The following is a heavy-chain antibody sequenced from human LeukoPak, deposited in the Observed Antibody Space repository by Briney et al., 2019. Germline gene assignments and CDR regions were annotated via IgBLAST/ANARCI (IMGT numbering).Heavy chain of an antibody. V-gene: IGHV3-30*18. J-gene: IGHJ6*02. Sequence: GGSLRLSCAASGFTFSSYGMHCVRQAPGKGLEWVAVISYDGSNKYYADSVKGRFTISRDNSKNTLYLQMNSLRAEDTAVYYCAKDPYSAARYYYYGMDVWGQGTTVSVSS. D-gene: IGHD2-21*01. CDR3: AKDPYSAARYYYYGMDV. CDR1: GFTFSSYG. CDR2: ISYDGSNK.